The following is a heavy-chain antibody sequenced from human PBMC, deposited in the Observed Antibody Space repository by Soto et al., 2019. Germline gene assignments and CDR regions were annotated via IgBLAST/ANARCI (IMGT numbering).Heavy chain of an antibody. CDR2: ISSSWSSI. V-gene: IGHV3-11*01. CDR1: GLTFSDCY. CDR3: ARVRFGEWGYAMDV. J-gene: IGHJ6*02. Sequence: QVQLVESGGGLVKPGGSLRLSCAASGLTFSDCYMNWIRQAPGKGLEWVSYISSSWSSINYAGSVKGRFTISRDNAKNSLYLQMNSLRAEDTAMYYCARVRFGEWGYAMDVWGQGTTVTVSS. D-gene: IGHD3-10*01.